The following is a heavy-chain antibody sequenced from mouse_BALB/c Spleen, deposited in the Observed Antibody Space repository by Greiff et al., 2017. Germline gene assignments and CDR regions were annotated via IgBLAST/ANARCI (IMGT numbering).Heavy chain of an antibody. Sequence: VQLQESGAELVRPGVSVKISCKGSGYTFTDYAMHWVKQSHAKSLEWIGVISTYYGDASYNQKFKGKATMTVDKSSSTAYMELARLTSEDSAIYYCARSGDYDDGDYFDYWGQGTTLTVSS. J-gene: IGHJ2*01. CDR3: ARSGDYDDGDYFDY. D-gene: IGHD2-4*01. V-gene: IGHV1S137*01. CDR2: ISTYYGDA. CDR1: GYTFTDYA.